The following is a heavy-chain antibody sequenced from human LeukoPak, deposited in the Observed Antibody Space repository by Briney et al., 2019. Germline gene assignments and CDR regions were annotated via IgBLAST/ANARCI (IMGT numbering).Heavy chain of an antibody. J-gene: IGHJ6*04. CDR3: ARVSGYSADV. CDR2: VNHSGST. V-gene: IGHV4-34*01. D-gene: IGHD5-18*01. Sequence: TSETLSLTCAVYGETFSGHYWTWIRQPPRKGLEWIGEVNHSGSTNYNPSLRGRVTISEDTSKNQFSLKLSSVTAADTAVYYCARVSGYSADVWGKGTPVTVSS. CDR1: GETFSGHY.